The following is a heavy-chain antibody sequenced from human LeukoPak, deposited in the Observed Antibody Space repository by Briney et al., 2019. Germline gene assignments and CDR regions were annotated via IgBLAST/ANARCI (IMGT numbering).Heavy chain of an antibody. V-gene: IGHV3-48*03. CDR1: GFTFSSYE. J-gene: IGHJ6*03. CDR3: EREQQWLYPLYMDV. D-gene: IGHD6-19*01. Sequence: GGSLRLSCAASGFTFSSYEMNWVRQAPGKGLEWVSYISSSGSTIYYADSVKGRFTISRDNAKNSLYVQMNSLRAEDTAVYYCEREQQWLYPLYMDVWGKGTTVSISS. CDR2: ISSSGSTI.